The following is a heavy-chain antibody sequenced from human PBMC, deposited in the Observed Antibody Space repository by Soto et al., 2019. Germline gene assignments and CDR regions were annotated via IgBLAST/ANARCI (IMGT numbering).Heavy chain of an antibody. J-gene: IGHJ4*02. CDR2: IYYSGST. Sequence: PAETLSLPSTLSGSSISSSGYYWNWIRQPPGTGLELTGSIYYSGSTYYNPSLKSRVTISVDTSKNQFSMKLSSVTAADTAVYYCARGAAGTDYWGQGTLVTVSS. V-gene: IGHV4-39*01. CDR3: ARGAAGTDY. CDR1: GSSISSSGYY. D-gene: IGHD6-13*01.